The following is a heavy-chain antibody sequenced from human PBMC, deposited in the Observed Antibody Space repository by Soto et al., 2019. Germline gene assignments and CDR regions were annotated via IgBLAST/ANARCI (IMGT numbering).Heavy chain of an antibody. V-gene: IGHV3-48*01. Sequence: GGSLRLSCAASGFTFSSYSMNWVRQAPGKGLEWVSYISSSSSTIYYADSVKGRFTISRDNAKNSLYLQMNSLRAGDTAVYYCARLRIADYWGQGTLVTVSS. D-gene: IGHD6-13*01. J-gene: IGHJ4*02. CDR3: ARLRIADY. CDR2: ISSSSSTI. CDR1: GFTFSSYS.